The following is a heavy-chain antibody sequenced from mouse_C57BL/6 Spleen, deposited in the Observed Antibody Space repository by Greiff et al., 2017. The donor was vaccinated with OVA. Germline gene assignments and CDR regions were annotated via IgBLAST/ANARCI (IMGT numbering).Heavy chain of an antibody. CDR1: GFTFSDYG. V-gene: IGHV5-17*01. J-gene: IGHJ2*01. Sequence: EVNVVESGGGLVKPGGSLKLSCAASGFTFSDYGMHWVRQAPEKGLEWVAYISSGSSTIYYADTVKGRFTISRDNAKNTLFLQMTSLRSEDTAMYYCARDDYDRDYFDYWGQGTTLTVSS. CDR2: ISSGSSTI. CDR3: ARDDYDRDYFDY. D-gene: IGHD2-4*01.